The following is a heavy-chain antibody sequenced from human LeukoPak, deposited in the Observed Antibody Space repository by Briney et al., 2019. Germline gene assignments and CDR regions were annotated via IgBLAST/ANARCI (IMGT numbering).Heavy chain of an antibody. Sequence: GGSLRLSCAASGFSFSDYGMNWVRRAPGKGLEWLSHINSNGAVISYADSVKGRFTISRDTAKSSLYLQMNSLKIEDTAIYFCARDPDGYYDFGYWGQGTLVTVSS. CDR1: GFSFSDYG. J-gene: IGHJ4*02. CDR2: INSNGAVI. V-gene: IGHV3-48*01. CDR3: ARDPDGYYDFGY. D-gene: IGHD4-17*01.